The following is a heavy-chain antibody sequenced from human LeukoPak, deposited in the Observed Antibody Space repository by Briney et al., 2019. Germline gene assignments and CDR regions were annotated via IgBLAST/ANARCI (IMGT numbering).Heavy chain of an antibody. Sequence: SETLSLTCTVSGGSISSYYWSWIRQPPGKRLEWIVYINYSGSTDYNPSLKSRVTMSVDTSKNQFSLKLSSVTAADTAVYFCGRRTSYDTLTGYIYWYFDLWGRGTLVTVSS. CDR1: GGSISSYY. CDR3: GRRTSYDTLTGYIYWYFDL. V-gene: IGHV4-59*01. CDR2: INYSGST. J-gene: IGHJ2*01. D-gene: IGHD3-9*01.